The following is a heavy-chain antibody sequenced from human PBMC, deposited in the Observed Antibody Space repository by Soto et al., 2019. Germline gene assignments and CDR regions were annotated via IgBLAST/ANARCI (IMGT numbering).Heavy chain of an antibody. CDR1: GVTFSSYA. CDR3: ARIDYSNYVDYYYYGMDV. D-gene: IGHD4-4*01. Sequence: QVQLVQSGAEVKKPGSSVKVSCKASGVTFSSYAISWVRQAPGQGLEWMGGIIPIFGTANYAQKFQGRVTITADESTRTAYMELRSLRSEDTAVYYCARIDYSNYVDYYYYGMDVWGQGTTVTVSS. J-gene: IGHJ6*02. CDR2: IIPIFGTA. V-gene: IGHV1-69*01.